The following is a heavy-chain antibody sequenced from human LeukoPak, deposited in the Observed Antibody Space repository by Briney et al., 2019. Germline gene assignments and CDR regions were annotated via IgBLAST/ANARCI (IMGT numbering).Heavy chain of an antibody. J-gene: IGHJ4*02. D-gene: IGHD2-21*02. CDR2: INPNSGGT. CDR1: GYTFTGYY. CDR3: ASAVVTAIPSFDY. V-gene: IGHV1-2*02. Sequence: GASVTVSCKASGYTFTGYYMHWVRQAPGQGLEWMGWINPNSGGTNYAQKFQGRVTMTRDTSISTAYMELSRLRSDDTAVYYCASAVVTAIPSFDYWGQGTLVTVSS.